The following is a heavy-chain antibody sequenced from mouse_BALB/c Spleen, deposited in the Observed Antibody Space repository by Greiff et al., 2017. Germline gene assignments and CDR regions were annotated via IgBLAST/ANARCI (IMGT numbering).Heavy chain of an antibody. CDR3: ARRGYGNHGAMDY. V-gene: IGHV4-2*02. J-gene: IGHJ4*01. Sequence: DVMLVESGGGLVQPGGSLNLSCAASGFDFSRYWMSWARQAPGKGQEWIGEINPGSSTINYTPSLKDKFIISRDNAKNTLYLQMSKVRSEDTALYYCARRGYGNHGAMDYWGQGTSVTVSS. CDR1: GFDFSRYW. CDR2: INPGSSTI. D-gene: IGHD2-10*02.